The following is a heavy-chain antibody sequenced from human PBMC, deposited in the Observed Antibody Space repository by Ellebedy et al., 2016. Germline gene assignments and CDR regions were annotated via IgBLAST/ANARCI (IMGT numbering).Heavy chain of an antibody. D-gene: IGHD2-8*01. J-gene: IGHJ4*02. CDR1: GFTFSSYA. Sequence: GESLKISCAASGFTFSSYAMSWVRQAPGKGLEWVSAISGSGGSTYYADSVKGRFTISRDNSKNTLYLQMNSLRAEDTAVYYCARLNGEDYYFDYWGQGTLVTVSS. V-gene: IGHV3-23*01. CDR3: ARLNGEDYYFDY. CDR2: ISGSGGST.